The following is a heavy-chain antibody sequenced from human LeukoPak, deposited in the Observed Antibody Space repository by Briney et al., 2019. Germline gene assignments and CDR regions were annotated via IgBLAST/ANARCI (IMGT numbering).Heavy chain of an antibody. CDR3: TWCVKTPEGGSGWCNWFDA. CDR2: ISGSSNFA. D-gene: IGHD3-3*01. J-gene: IGHJ5*02. Sequence: GGSLRLSCTASGFTFSNYYMNWVRQAPGEGLEWVSSISGSSNFAEYTDSVKGRVTISRDNSKNTLYLQLNSLRAEATALYSCTWCVKTPEGGSGWCNWFDAWGQGTVVTVSS. CDR1: GFTFSNYY. V-gene: IGHV3-23*01.